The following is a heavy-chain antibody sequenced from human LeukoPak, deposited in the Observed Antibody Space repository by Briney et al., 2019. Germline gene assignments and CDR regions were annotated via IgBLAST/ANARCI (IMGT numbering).Heavy chain of an antibody. V-gene: IGHV3-23*01. CDR2: ISGSGGST. J-gene: IGHJ4*02. Sequence: GGSLRLSCAASGFTFSSYAMSWVRQAPGKGLEWVSAISGSGGSTYYADSVKGRFTISRDNSKNTLYLQMNSLRSDDTAVYYCARDEDYGIFVNIDYWGQGTLVTVSS. D-gene: IGHD4-17*01. CDR1: GFTFSSYA. CDR3: ARDEDYGIFVNIDY.